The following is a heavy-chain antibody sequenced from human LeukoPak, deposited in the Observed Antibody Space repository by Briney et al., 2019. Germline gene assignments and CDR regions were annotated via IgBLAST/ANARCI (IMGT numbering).Heavy chain of an antibody. D-gene: IGHD3-10*01. J-gene: IGHJ4*02. CDR1: GFTFSSYA. Sequence: PGGSLRLSCAASGFTFSSYAMSWVRQAPGKGLEWVANIKQDGSEKYYVDSVKGRFTISRDNAKNSLYLQMNSLRAEDTAVYYCARPRGYGSYFDYWGQGTLVTVSS. CDR2: IKQDGSEK. CDR3: ARPRGYGSYFDY. V-gene: IGHV3-7*01.